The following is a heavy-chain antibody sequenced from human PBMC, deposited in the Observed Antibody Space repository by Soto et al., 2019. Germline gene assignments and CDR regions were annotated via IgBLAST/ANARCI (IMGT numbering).Heavy chain of an antibody. Sequence: GGSLRLSCSASGFTFSTYWMSWVRQAPRKGLEWVANIKQDGSEKYYVDSVKGRFTISRDNAKNSLYLQMNSLRAEDTAVYYCARDSLGYCTSTSCYWSEDCWGQGTLVTVSS. CDR1: GFTFSTYW. V-gene: IGHV3-7*03. D-gene: IGHD2-2*01. CDR3: ARDSLGYCTSTSCYWSEDC. J-gene: IGHJ4*02. CDR2: IKQDGSEK.